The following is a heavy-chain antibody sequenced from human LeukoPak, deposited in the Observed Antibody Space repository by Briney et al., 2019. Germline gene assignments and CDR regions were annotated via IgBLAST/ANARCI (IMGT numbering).Heavy chain of an antibody. V-gene: IGHV3-23*01. D-gene: IGHD3-3*01. J-gene: IGHJ4*02. CDR2: ISGSGGST. CDR1: GFTFSSYA. Sequence: GGSLRLSCAASGFTFSSYAMSWVRQAPGKGLEWVSAISGSGGSTYYADSVKGRFTISRDNSKNTLYLQMNSLRAEDTAVYYCAKDSTIFGVVTTRLDYRGQGTLVTVSS. CDR3: AKDSTIFGVVTTRLDY.